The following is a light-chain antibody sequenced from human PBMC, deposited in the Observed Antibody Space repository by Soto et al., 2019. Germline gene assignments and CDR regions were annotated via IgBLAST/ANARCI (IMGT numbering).Light chain of an antibody. CDR1: QDISTH. J-gene: IGKJ1*01. V-gene: IGKV1-9*01. CDR3: QQYYSYPQT. CDR2: AAS. Sequence: IQLTQSPSSLSASVGDRVTISCRASQDISTHLAWFAQKPGRAPQILIYAASTLQSGVPSRFSGSGSGTDCTLTISCLQSEDFETYYCQQYYSYPQTFGQGTKVDIK.